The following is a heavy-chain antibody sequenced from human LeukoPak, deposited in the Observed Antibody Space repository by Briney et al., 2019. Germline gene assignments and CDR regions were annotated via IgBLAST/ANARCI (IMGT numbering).Heavy chain of an antibody. J-gene: IGHJ5*02. D-gene: IGHD3-3*01. CDR3: ARDFRSGXXNWFDP. Sequence: GGSLRLSCAASGFTFSSYAMTWVRQAPGKGLEWVSAITGSGASTFYADSVKGRFTISRDNSKNTLYLQMNSLRAEDAAVYYCARDFRSGXXNWFDPWGQXAXXXVSS. V-gene: IGHV3-23*01. CDR2: ITGSGAST. CDR1: GFTFSSYA.